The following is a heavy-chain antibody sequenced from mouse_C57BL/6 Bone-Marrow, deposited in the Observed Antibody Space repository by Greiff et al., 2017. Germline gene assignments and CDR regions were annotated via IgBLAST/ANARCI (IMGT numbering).Heavy chain of an antibody. J-gene: IGHJ2*01. CDR3: ARSLYYYCLDY. D-gene: IGHD1-1*01. CDR1: GFTFTDYY. V-gene: IGHV7-3*01. CDR2: ISNKANGYTT. Sequence: EVKLVESGGGLVQPGGSLSLSCAASGFTFTDYYMSWVRQPPGKALEWLGFISNKANGYTTEYSASVKGRFTISRDNSQSILYLQMNALRAEDSASYYCARSLYYYCLDYWGQGTPLTVSS.